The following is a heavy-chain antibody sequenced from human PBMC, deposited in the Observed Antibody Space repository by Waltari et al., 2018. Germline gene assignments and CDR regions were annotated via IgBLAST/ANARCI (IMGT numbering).Heavy chain of an antibody. D-gene: IGHD3-22*01. Sequence: QVQLQESGPGLVKPSGTLSLTCAVSGGSISSSNWWSWVRQPSGKGLEWIGEIYHSGSTNYNPSLKSRVTISVDKSKNQFSLKLSSVTAADTAVYYCASSSPDYDSSGYYSLFDYWGQGTLVTVSS. CDR2: IYHSGST. V-gene: IGHV4-4*02. CDR3: ASSSPDYDSSGYYSLFDY. J-gene: IGHJ4*02. CDR1: GGSISSSNW.